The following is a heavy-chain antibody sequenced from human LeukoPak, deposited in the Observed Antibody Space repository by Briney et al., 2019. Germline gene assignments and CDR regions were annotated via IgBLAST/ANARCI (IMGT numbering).Heavy chain of an antibody. CDR3: ATRAWAHFDWLLS. D-gene: IGHD3-9*01. CDR2: FDPEDGET. Sequence: ASVKVSCKVSGYTLTELSMHWVRQAPGKGLERMGGFDPEDGETIYAQKFQGRVTMTEDTSTDTAYMELSSLRSEDTAVYYCATRAWAHFDWLLSWGQGTLVTASS. J-gene: IGHJ5*02. V-gene: IGHV1-24*01. CDR1: GYTLTELS.